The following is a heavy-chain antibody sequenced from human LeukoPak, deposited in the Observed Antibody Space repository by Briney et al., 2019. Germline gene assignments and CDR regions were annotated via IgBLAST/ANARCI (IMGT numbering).Heavy chain of an antibody. J-gene: IGHJ6*03. Sequence: GGSLRLSCAASGFTFSTHSMNWVRQAPGKGLEWVSYISSSSGTIYYADSVRGRFTISRDNAKNSLYLQMNSLSAEDTAVYYCARDRPLLWFGQSYYYMDVWGKGTTVTVSS. D-gene: IGHD3-10*01. CDR3: ARDRPLLWFGQSYYYMDV. CDR1: GFTFSTHS. CDR2: ISSSSGTI. V-gene: IGHV3-48*04.